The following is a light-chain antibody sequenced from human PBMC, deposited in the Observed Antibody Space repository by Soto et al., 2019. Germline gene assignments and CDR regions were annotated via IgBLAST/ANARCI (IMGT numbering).Light chain of an antibody. CDR2: GAS. J-gene: IGKJ4*01. CDR3: QQYNNWPPKIT. CDR1: QSVTSN. Sequence: EIVMTHSPATLSVSPCERATLSCSASQSVTSNLAWYQQKPGQAPRLLIYGASTRATGIPARFSGSGSGTEFTLTISSLQSEDFAVYYCQQYNNWPPKITFGGGTKVDI. V-gene: IGKV3-15*01.